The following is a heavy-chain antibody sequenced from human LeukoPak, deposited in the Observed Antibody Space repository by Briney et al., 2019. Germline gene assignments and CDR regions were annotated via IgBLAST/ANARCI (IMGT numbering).Heavy chain of an antibody. J-gene: IGHJ4*02. CDR2: INAGNGNT. Sequence: ASVKVSCTASGYTFTSYAMHWVRQDPGQRLEWMGWINAGNGNTKYSQKFQGRVTITRDTSASTAYMELSSLRSEDTAVYYCARDQGLHVDTAMALDYWGQGTLVTVSS. CDR1: GYTFTSYA. V-gene: IGHV1-3*01. D-gene: IGHD5-18*01. CDR3: ARDQGLHVDTAMALDY.